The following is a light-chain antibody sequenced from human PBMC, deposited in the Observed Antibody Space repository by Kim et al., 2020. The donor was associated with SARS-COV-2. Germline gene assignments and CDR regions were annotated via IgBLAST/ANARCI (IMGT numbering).Light chain of an antibody. CDR3: QQYNNWPLT. CDR1: QTVSSN. Sequence: VSPGERATLSCRASQTVSSNLAWYQQKPGQAPRLLIYGASTRATGIPARFSGSGSGTEFTLTISSLQSEDFAVYYCQQYNNWPLTFGGGTKVDIK. CDR2: GAS. V-gene: IGKV3-15*01. J-gene: IGKJ4*01.